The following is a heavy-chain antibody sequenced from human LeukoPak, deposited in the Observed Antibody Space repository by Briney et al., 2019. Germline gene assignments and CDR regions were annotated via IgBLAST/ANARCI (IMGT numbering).Heavy chain of an antibody. Sequence: ASVKVSCKASEYTFTGYYLHWVRQAPGQGLELMGWINPHSGDTDYAQKFQGRVTMTRDTSISTAYMELSRLRSDDTAVYYCARWGGHCTSGLCYYFDCWGQGTLVTVSS. D-gene: IGHD2-8*01. CDR3: ARWGGHCTSGLCYYFDC. J-gene: IGHJ4*02. CDR1: EYTFTGYY. V-gene: IGHV1-2*02. CDR2: INPHSGDT.